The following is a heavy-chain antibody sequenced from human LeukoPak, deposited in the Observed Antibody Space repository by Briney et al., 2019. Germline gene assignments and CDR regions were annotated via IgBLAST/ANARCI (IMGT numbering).Heavy chain of an antibody. V-gene: IGHV5-10-1*01. D-gene: IGHD3-22*01. CDR2: IDPSDSYT. Sequence: GESLKISCKGSGYSFTSYWISWVRQMPGKGLEWMGRIDPSDSYTNYSPSFQGHVTISADKSISTANLQWSSLKASDTAMYYCVRDGYYYDSSGYYYDYWGQGTLVTVSS. J-gene: IGHJ4*02. CDR3: VRDGYYYDSSGYYYDY. CDR1: GYSFTSYW.